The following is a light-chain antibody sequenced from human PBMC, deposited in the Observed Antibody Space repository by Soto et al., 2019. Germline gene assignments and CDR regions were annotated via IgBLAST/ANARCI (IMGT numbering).Light chain of an antibody. Sequence: DIQMTQSPSSLSASVGDRVTITCRASQSISSYLNWYQQKPGKAPKLLIYAASSLQSGVPSRFSGSGSGTDLTLTISSVQPEHFAAYYCQQSYSTPRPFGGGTKVE. CDR2: AAS. CDR1: QSISSY. CDR3: QQSYSTPRP. J-gene: IGKJ4*01. V-gene: IGKV1-39*01.